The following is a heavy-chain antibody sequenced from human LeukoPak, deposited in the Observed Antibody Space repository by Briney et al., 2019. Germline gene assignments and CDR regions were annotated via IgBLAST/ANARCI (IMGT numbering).Heavy chain of an antibody. CDR3: ARVAGTDAFDI. J-gene: IGHJ3*02. CDR1: GFTVSSNY. V-gene: IGHV3-53*01. D-gene: IGHD6-13*01. Sequence: GGSLRLSCAASGFTVSSNYMSWVRQAPGKGLEWVSVIYSGGSTYYADSVKGRFTISRDNSKNTLYLQMNSLRAEGTAVYYCARVAGTDAFDIWGQGTMVTVSS. CDR2: IYSGGST.